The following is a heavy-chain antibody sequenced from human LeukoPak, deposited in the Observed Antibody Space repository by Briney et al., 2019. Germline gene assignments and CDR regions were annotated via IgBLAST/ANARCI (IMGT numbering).Heavy chain of an antibody. D-gene: IGHD6-19*01. CDR1: GYTLTELS. CDR2: FDPEDGET. CDR3: ATVYFPLQWLVADHGYYFDY. Sequence: ASVKVSCKVSGYTLTELSMHWVRQAPGKGLEWMGGFDPEDGETIYAQKFRGRVTMTEDTSTDTAYMELSSLRSEDTAVYYCATVYFPLQWLVADHGYYFDYWGQGTLVTVSS. V-gene: IGHV1-24*01. J-gene: IGHJ4*02.